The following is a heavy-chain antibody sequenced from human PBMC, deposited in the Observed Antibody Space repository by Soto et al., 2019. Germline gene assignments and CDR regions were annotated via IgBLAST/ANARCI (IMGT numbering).Heavy chain of an antibody. CDR3: ARVTLGSDAFDI. D-gene: IGHD5-18*01. J-gene: IGHJ3*02. Sequence: QVQLVESGGGLVKPGGSLRLSCAASGFTFCDYYMSWIRQAPGKGLEWVSYISSSSSYTNYADSVKGRFTISRDNAKNSLYLQMNSLRAEDTAVYYCARVTLGSDAFDIWGQGTMVTVSS. V-gene: IGHV3-11*05. CDR1: GFTFCDYY. CDR2: ISSSSSYT.